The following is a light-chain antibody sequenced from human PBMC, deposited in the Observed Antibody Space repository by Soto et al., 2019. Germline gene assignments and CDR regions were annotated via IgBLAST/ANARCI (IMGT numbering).Light chain of an antibody. V-gene: IGLV1-44*01. Sequence: QSVLTQPPSASGTPGQRVTISCSGSGSSIGTNTVNWYRQLPGTAPKLLIYGNNKRPSGVPYRFSGSKSGTSASLAISGLQAEDEADYYCAAWDGSLNNVLFGGGTKVTVL. J-gene: IGLJ2*01. CDR1: GSSIGTNT. CDR2: GNN. CDR3: AAWDGSLNNVL.